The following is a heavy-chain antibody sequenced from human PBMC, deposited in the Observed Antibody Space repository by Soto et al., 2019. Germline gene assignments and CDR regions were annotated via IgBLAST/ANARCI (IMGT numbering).Heavy chain of an antibody. CDR3: VRGGGGGLFDP. CDR1: GFTFGDSY. D-gene: IGHD2-15*01. V-gene: IGHV3-11*06. Sequence: PGGSLRLSCAGSGFTFGDSYMSWIRQAPGRGLEWLSYISPGSRYPAYADSVKGRFTISRDNAKRSLYLQMMSLTAEDTAIYYCVRGGGGGLFDPWGQGTMVTVSS. CDR2: ISPGSRYP. J-gene: IGHJ5*02.